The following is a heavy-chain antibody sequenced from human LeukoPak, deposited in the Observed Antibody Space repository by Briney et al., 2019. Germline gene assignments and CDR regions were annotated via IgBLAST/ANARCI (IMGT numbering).Heavy chain of an antibody. CDR2: ISAYNGNT. CDR3: AREPGGDSFDY. J-gene: IGHJ4*02. CDR1: GYTFTSYG. V-gene: IGHV1-18*01. Sequence: ASVKVSCKASGYTFTSYGISWVRQAPGQGIEWMGWISAYNGNTNYAQKLQGRVTMTTDTSTSTGYSELRSLRSDDTAVYYCAREPGGDSFDYWGQGTLVTVSS. D-gene: IGHD2-21*01.